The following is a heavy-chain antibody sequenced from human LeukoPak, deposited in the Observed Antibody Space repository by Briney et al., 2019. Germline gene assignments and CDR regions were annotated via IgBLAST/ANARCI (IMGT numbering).Heavy chain of an antibody. CDR3: VRAALWFGEGPAFDS. CDR2: IYGGGTT. CDR1: GVTVSRNY. V-gene: IGHV3-53*01. Sequence: GGSLRLSCAASGVTVSRNYMTWVRQAPGKGLKWVSIIYGGGTTDYADSVKGRFTISRDNSKNTLYLQMNNLRAEDTAIYYCVRAALWFGEGPAFDSWGQGTLVTDSS. J-gene: IGHJ4*02. D-gene: IGHD3-10*01.